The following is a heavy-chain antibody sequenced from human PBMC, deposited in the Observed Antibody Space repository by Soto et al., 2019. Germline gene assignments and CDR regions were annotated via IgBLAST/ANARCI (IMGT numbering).Heavy chain of an antibody. J-gene: IGHJ4*02. Sequence: AGGSLRLSCAASGFTFSSYSMNWVRQAPGKGLEWVSSISSSSSYIYYADSVKGRFTISRDNSKSMLYLQMNSLRAEDTAVYYCAKGTYYYGSAPYYFDYWGQGTLVTVSS. V-gene: IGHV3-21*04. CDR2: ISSSSSYI. CDR1: GFTFSSYS. D-gene: IGHD3-10*01. CDR3: AKGTYYYGSAPYYFDY.